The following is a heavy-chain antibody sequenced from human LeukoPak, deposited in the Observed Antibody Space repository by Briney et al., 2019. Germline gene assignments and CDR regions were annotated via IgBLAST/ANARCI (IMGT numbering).Heavy chain of an antibody. CDR3: VRDWGYDSSGYWQKYFDT. Sequence: GGSLRLSSAASGFTFSSYGMSWVRQAPGKGLEWVSAISGSGGSTYYADSVKGRFTISRDNSKNTLYLQMNSLRAEDTAVYYCVRDWGYDSSGYWQKYFDTWGQGTLVTVSS. CDR1: GFTFSSYG. V-gene: IGHV3-23*01. J-gene: IGHJ4*02. D-gene: IGHD3-22*01. CDR2: ISGSGGST.